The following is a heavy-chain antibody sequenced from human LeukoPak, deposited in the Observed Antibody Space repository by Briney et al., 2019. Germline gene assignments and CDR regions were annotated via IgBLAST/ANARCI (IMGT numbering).Heavy chain of an antibody. CDR1: GFTFSRFE. CDR2: ISGSGSTK. V-gene: IGHV3-48*03. J-gene: IGHJ4*02. Sequence: QSGGSLRLSCAASGFTFSRFEMNWVRQGPGKGLEWVSYISGSGSTKYYAETAKGRFTISRDNDKNSLCLQMNSLRAEDTAVYYCARDYGGVMFDYWGQGTLLTVSS. D-gene: IGHD4-23*01. CDR3: ARDYGGVMFDY.